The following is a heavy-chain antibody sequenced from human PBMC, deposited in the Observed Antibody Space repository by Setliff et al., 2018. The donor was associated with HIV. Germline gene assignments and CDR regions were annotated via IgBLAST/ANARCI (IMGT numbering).Heavy chain of an antibody. Sequence: RASVKVSCKASGYTFSSNYMHWVRQAPGQGLEWMGIINPSSGSTTYAQKFQGRVTMTRDTSTSTVYMELSSLRSEDTAVYYCARDPAPSSSASYFQHWGQGTPVTVSS. V-gene: IGHV1-46*01. CDR3: ARDPAPSSSASYFQH. J-gene: IGHJ1*01. D-gene: IGHD6-6*01. CDR1: GYTFSSNY. CDR2: INPSSGST.